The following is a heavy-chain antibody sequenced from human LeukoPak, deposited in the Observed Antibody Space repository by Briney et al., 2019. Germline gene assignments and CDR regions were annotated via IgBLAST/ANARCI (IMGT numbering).Heavy chain of an antibody. CDR2: IIPIFGTA. Sequence: SVKVSCKASGGTFSSYAISWVRQAPGQGLEWMGGIIPIFGTANYAQKFQGRVTITADESTSTAYMELSSLRSEDTAVYYCARSGIVVPAAIAFYFDYWGQGTLVTVSS. CDR1: GGTFSSYA. CDR3: ARSGIVVPAAIAFYFDY. V-gene: IGHV1-69*01. D-gene: IGHD2-2*02. J-gene: IGHJ4*02.